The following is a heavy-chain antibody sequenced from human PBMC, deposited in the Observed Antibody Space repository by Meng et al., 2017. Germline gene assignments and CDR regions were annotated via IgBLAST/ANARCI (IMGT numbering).Heavy chain of an antibody. V-gene: IGHV5-51*01. CDR1: GYSFTSYW. CDR3: ARPRGSSGYRGAFDI. Sequence: GESLKISCKGSGYSFTSYWIGWVRQMPGKGLEWMGIIYPGDSDTRYSPSFQGQVTISADKSISTAYLQWSSLKASDTAMYYCARPRGSSGYRGAFDIWGQGTMVTVSS. J-gene: IGHJ3*02. CDR2: IYPGDSDT. D-gene: IGHD3-22*01.